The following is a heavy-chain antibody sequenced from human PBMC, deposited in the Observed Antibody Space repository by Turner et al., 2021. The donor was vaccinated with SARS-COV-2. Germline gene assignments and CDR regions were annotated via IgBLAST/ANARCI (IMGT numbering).Heavy chain of an antibody. CDR1: GYTLTELS. CDR2: FDPEDGET. D-gene: IGHD3-3*01. Sequence: QVQLVQYGAEAQKPGASVKVSCKDTGYTLTELSMHWLRQAPGKGLEWMGGFDPEDGETIYAQKFQGRVTMTEDTSTDTAYMELSSLRSEGTAMYYYAAANTIVGVVTNYYYYYGMDDWGQGTTVTVSS. CDR3: AAANTIVGVVTNYYYYYGMDD. J-gene: IGHJ6*02. V-gene: IGHV1-24*01.